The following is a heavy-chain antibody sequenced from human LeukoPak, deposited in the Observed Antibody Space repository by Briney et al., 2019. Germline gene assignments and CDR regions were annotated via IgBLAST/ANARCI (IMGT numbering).Heavy chain of an antibody. Sequence: SVKVSCKASGGTFSSYAISWVRQAPGQGLEWMGGIIPIFGTANYAQKFQGRVTITADESTSTAYMELSSLRSEDTAVYYCARGDNIVATMWSPVGFDPWGQGTLVTVSS. J-gene: IGHJ5*02. V-gene: IGHV1-69*01. CDR2: IIPIFGTA. CDR1: GGTFSSYA. CDR3: ARGDNIVATMWSPVGFDP. D-gene: IGHD5-12*01.